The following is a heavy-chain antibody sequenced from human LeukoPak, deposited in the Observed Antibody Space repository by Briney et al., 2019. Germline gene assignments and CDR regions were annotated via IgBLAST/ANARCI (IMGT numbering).Heavy chain of an antibody. CDR2: ISAYNGNT. J-gene: IGHJ4*02. D-gene: IGHD3-10*01. Sequence: ASVKVSCKASGYTFTSYGISWVRQAPGQGLEWMGWISAYNGNTNYAQKLQGRVTMTTDTSTSTAYMELSSLRSEDTAVYYCARDGSGSYYYNEVYFDYWGQGTLVTVSS. V-gene: IGHV1-18*01. CDR1: GYTFTSYG. CDR3: ARDGSGSYYYNEVYFDY.